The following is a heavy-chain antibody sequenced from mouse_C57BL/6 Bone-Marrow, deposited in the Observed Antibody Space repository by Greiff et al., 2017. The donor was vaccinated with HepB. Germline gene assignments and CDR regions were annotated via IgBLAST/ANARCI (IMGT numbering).Heavy chain of an antibody. D-gene: IGHD1-1*01. J-gene: IGHJ3*01. CDR3: ARIDYYGLAY. CDR2: INPNNGGT. CDR1: GYTFTDYY. V-gene: IGHV1-26*01. Sequence: EVQLQQSGPELVKPGASVKISCKASGYTFTDYYMNWVKQSRGKSLEWIGDINPNNGGTSYNQKFKGKATLTVDKSSSTAYMELRSLTSEDSAVYYCARIDYYGLAYWGQGTLVTVSA.